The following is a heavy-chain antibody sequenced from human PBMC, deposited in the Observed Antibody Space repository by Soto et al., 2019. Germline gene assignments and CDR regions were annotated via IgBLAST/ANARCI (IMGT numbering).Heavy chain of an antibody. J-gene: IGHJ4*02. Sequence: QVQLVESGGGVVQPGRSLRLSCAASGFTFSSYGMHWVRQAPGKGLEWVAVIWYDGSNKYYADSVKGRFTISRDNSKNTLYLQMNSLIAEDTAVYYCARDWYYYDSSGSNRDFFDYWGQGTLVTVSS. CDR2: IWYDGSNK. CDR1: GFTFSSYG. CDR3: ARDWYYYDSSGSNRDFFDY. D-gene: IGHD3-22*01. V-gene: IGHV3-33*01.